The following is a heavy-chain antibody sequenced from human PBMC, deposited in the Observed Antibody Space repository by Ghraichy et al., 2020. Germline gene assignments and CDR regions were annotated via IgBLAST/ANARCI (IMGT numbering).Heavy chain of an antibody. D-gene: IGHD3-16*01. Sequence: GETLNISCAASGFTFSNAWMSWVRQAPGKGLEWVGRIKSKTDGGTTDYAAPVKGRFTISRDDSKNTLYLQMNSLKTEDTAVYYCTTVLGYYYYGMDVWGQGTTVTVSS. CDR3: TTVLGYYYYGMDV. CDR1: GFTFSNAW. CDR2: IKSKTDGGTT. V-gene: IGHV3-15*01. J-gene: IGHJ6*02.